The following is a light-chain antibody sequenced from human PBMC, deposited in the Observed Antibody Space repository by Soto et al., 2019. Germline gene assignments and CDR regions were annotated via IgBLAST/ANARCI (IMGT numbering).Light chain of an antibody. CDR3: SSYTSSTPYV. J-gene: IGLJ1*01. V-gene: IGLV2-14*01. CDR2: DVS. CDR1: SSDVGGYNY. Sequence: QSALTQPASESGSPGESITISCPGTSSDVGGYNYVSWYQQHPGKAPKLMIYDVSNRPSGVSNRFSGSKSGNTATLTISGLQAEDEADYYCSSYTSSTPYVFGTGTKATVL.